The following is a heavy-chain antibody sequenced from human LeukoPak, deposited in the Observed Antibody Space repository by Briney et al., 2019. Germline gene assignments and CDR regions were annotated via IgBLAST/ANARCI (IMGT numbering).Heavy chain of an antibody. J-gene: IGHJ6*03. CDR2: ISSSGSTI. Sequence: RGSLRLSCAASGFTFSSYEMNWVRQAPGKGLEWVSYISSSGSTIYYADSVKGRFTISRDNAKNSLYLQMNSLRAEDTAVYYCAREGIGHYYYYYYMDVWGKGTTVTISS. CDR3: AREGIGHYYYYYYMDV. CDR1: GFTFSSYE. D-gene: IGHD2-21*01. V-gene: IGHV3-48*03.